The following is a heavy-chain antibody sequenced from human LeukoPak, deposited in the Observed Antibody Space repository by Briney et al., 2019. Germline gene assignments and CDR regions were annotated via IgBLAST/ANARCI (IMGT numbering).Heavy chain of an antibody. D-gene: IGHD3-22*01. Sequence: PSETLSLTCTVAGGSFSIRSHYWGWIRQSPGRGLEWIGNIFYSGNTYYNPSLKSRVTISIDTSKNQFSLQLSSVTAADTAVYYCARLDNSGYYTIYYWGQGTLVTVSS. CDR1: GGSFSIRSHY. CDR2: IFYSGNT. CDR3: ARLDNSGYYTIYY. J-gene: IGHJ4*02. V-gene: IGHV4-39*01.